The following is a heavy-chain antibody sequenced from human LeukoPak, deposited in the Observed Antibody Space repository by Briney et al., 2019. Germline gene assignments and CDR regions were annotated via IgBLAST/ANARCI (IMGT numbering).Heavy chain of an antibody. V-gene: IGHV6-1*01. CDR1: GDSVSSNSAA. Sequence: SQTLSLTCAISGDSVSSNSAAWNWIRQSPSRGLEWLGRTYYRSKWYNDYAVSVKSRITINPDTSKNQFSLQLNSVTPEDTAVYYCARFPGYCGGDCYRNYYYYYMDVWGKGTTVTISS. J-gene: IGHJ6*03. CDR3: ARFPGYCGGDCYRNYYYYYMDV. CDR2: TYYRSKWYN. D-gene: IGHD2-21*02.